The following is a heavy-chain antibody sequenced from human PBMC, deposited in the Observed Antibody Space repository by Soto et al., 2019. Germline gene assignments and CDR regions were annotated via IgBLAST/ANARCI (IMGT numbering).Heavy chain of an antibody. CDR1: GGSISSYY. CDR2: IYYSGST. J-gene: IGHJ6*03. D-gene: IGHD3-3*01. CDR3: ARGGTIFGVVIMNYYMDV. V-gene: IGHV4-59*01. Sequence: SETLSLTCTVSGGSISSYYWSWIRQPPGNGLEWIGYIYYSGSTNYNPSLKSRVTISVDTSKNQFSLKLSSVTAADTAVYYCARGGTIFGVVIMNYYMDVWGKGTTVTVS.